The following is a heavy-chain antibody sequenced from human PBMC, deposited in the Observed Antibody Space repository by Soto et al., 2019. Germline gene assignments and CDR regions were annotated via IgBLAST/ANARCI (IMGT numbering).Heavy chain of an antibody. Sequence: GGSLRLSCAASGSTFSSYGMSWVRQAPGKGLEWVSAISGSGGGTYYADSVKGRFTISRDNSKNTLYLQMNSLRAEDTAVYYCAKDSFGVTDYWGQGTLVTVSS. D-gene: IGHD3-10*01. CDR2: ISGSGGGT. J-gene: IGHJ4*02. V-gene: IGHV3-23*01. CDR1: GSTFSSYG. CDR3: AKDSFGVTDY.